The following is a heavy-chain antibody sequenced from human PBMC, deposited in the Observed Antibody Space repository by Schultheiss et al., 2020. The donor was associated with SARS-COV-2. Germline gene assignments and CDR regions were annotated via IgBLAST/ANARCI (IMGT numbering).Heavy chain of an antibody. D-gene: IGHD5-12*01. V-gene: IGHV4-39*01. J-gene: IGHJ6*02. CDR1: GGSISSSSYY. Sequence: SETLSLTCTVSGGSISSSSYYWSWIRQHPGKGLEWIGYIYYSGSTYYNPSLKSRVTISVDTSKNQFSLKLSSVTAADTAVYYCARGDSGYEMYYYYYGMDVWGQGTTVTVSS. CDR2: IYYSGST. CDR3: ARGDSGYEMYYYYYGMDV.